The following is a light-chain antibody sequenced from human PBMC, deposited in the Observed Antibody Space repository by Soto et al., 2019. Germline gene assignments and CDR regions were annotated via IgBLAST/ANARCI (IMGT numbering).Light chain of an antibody. V-gene: IGKV1-5*01. CDR1: QSISSW. Sequence: DIKMNKSPSTVSATEGDRVTITCRVSQSISSWLAWYQQKPGKAPKLLIYDASSLESGVPSRFSGSGSGTEFTLTISSLQPDDFATYYCQQYNSYSPWTFGQGTKVDI. J-gene: IGKJ1*01. CDR2: DAS. CDR3: QQYNSYSPWT.